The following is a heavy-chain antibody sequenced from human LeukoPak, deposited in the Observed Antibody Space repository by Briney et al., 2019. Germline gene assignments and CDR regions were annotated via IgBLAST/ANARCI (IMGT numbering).Heavy chain of an antibody. J-gene: IGHJ4*02. Sequence: GGSLRLSCEASGFTFSSYAMHWVRQAPGKGLEWVAVISYDGSNKYYADSVKGRFTISRDNSKNTLYLQMNSLRAEDTAVYYCAKEGYGDYVSFYYFDYWGQGTLVTVSS. V-gene: IGHV3-30*04. CDR3: AKEGYGDYVSFYYFDY. D-gene: IGHD4-17*01. CDR2: ISYDGSNK. CDR1: GFTFSSYA.